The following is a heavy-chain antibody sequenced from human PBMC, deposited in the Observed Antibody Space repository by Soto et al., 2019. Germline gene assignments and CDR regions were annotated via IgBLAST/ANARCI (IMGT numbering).Heavy chain of an antibody. J-gene: IGHJ3*02. CDR2: IYYSGST. CDR1: GGSISSYY. V-gene: IGHV4-59*01. D-gene: IGHD6-19*01. CDR3: AGVVAGTEDDAFDI. Sequence: QVQLQESGPGLVKPSETLSLTYTVSGGSISSYYWSWIRQPPGKGLEWIGYIYYSGSTNYNPSLKSRVTISVDTSKNQCSLKLSSVTAADTAVYYCAGVVAGTEDDAFDIWGQGTMVTVSS.